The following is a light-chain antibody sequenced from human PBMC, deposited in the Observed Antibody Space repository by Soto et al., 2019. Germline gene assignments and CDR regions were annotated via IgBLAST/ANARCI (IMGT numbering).Light chain of an antibody. V-gene: IGKV1-39*01. J-gene: IGKJ3*01. CDR1: QSISSY. CDR3: QQSSSTPLT. CDR2: AAS. Sequence: DIQMTQSPSSLSASVGDRVTITCRASQSISSYLNWYQQKPGKAPKLLIYAASSLQSGVPSRFSGSGSRTDFTLTISSLQPEDFATYYCQQSSSTPLTFGPGTKVDIK.